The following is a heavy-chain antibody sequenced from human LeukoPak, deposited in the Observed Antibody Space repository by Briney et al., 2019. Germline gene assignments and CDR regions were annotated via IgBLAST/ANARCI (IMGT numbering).Heavy chain of an antibody. D-gene: IGHD3-10*01. CDR1: GFTFSSYA. CDR2: ISYDGSNK. J-gene: IGHJ4*02. Sequence: GGSLRRSCAASGFTFSSYAMHWVRQAPGKGLEWVAVISYDGSNKYYADSVKGRFTISRDNSKNTLYLQMNGLRAEDTAVYYCARAFLLWFWELYYFDYWGQGTLVTVSS. V-gene: IGHV3-30*04. CDR3: ARAFLLWFWELYYFDY.